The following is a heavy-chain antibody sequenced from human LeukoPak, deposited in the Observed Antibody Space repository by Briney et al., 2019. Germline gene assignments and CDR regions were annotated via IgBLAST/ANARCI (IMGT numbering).Heavy chain of an antibody. V-gene: IGHV3-23*01. D-gene: IGHD6-19*01. CDR2: FSSSGGST. Sequence: GGSLRLSCAAAGYTFSSYAMSWVRHAPGKGREGVSVFSSSGGSTYYADSVKGRFTLSRDKFKNTQYLQMNSPRDEDTAVYYLGGGGWYQGVDYWGQGTLVTVSS. J-gene: IGHJ4*02. CDR1: GYTFSSYA. CDR3: GGGGWYQGVDY.